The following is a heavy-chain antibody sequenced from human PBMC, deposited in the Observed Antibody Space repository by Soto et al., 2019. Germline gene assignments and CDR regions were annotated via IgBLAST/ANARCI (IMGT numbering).Heavy chain of an antibody. CDR1: GFTFSGSA. CDR3: TRLMITFGDPN. CDR2: IRSKANSYAT. D-gene: IGHD3-16*01. Sequence: GGSLRLSCAACGFTFSGSAMHWVRQASGKGLEWVGRIRSKANSYATAYAASVKGRFTISRDDSKNTAYLQMNSLKTEDTAVYYCTRLMITFGDPNWGQGTLVTVSS. J-gene: IGHJ4*02. V-gene: IGHV3-73*01.